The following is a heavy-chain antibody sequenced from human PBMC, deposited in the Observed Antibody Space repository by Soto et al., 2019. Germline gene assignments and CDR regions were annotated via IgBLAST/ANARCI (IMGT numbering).Heavy chain of an antibody. J-gene: IGHJ6*02. V-gene: IGHV4-34*01. CDR2: INDNGGT. CDR3: ARGRYSYETIYYKFYYSALDV. Sequence: QVQQQQWGAGLLKPSETLSLICGVYGGSIRGYYWSWIRPSPGKGLEWIGDINDNGGTNYNPSLKSRVTTSLHTSKKQVSLMVSSVTAADTAVYYCARGRYSYETIYYKFYYSALDVWGQGTTVTVSS. D-gene: IGHD3-10*01. CDR1: GGSIRGYY.